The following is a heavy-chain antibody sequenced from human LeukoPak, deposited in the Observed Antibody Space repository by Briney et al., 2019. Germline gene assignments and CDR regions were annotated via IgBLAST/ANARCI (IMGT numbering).Heavy chain of an antibody. D-gene: IGHD3-3*01. CDR1: GGTFSSYT. CDR2: IIPILGIA. CDR3: ARVRRGYDFWSGYYIY. Sequence: SVKVSCKASGGTFSSYTISWVRQAPGQGLEWMGRIIPILGIANYAQKFQGRVTITTDESTSTAYMELSSLRSEDTAVYYCARVRRGYDFWSGYYIYWGQGTLVTVSS. V-gene: IGHV1-69*16. J-gene: IGHJ4*02.